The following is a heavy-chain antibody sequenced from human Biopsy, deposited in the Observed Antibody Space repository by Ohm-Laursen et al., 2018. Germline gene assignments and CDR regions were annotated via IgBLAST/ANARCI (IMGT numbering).Heavy chain of an antibody. D-gene: IGHD3-16*01. CDR3: ARAVDYYDPYYYYGLDV. CDR2: ISYSGNT. J-gene: IGHJ6*02. CDR1: SGSISSYY. Sequence: SDTLSLTCTVSSGSISSYYWSWIRQPPGKGLEWIGYISYSGNTNYNPSLKSRVTMSVDTSKSQFSLKLRSVTAADTAVYYCARAVDYYDPYYYYGLDVWGQGTTVTVSS. V-gene: IGHV4-59*12.